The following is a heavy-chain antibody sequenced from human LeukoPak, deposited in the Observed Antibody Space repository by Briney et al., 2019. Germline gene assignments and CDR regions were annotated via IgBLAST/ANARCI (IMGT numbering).Heavy chain of an antibody. D-gene: IGHD2-21*01. CDR3: ARGVVLPGKRHPDAFDI. J-gene: IGHJ3*02. V-gene: IGHV1-69*13. CDR2: IIPIFGTA. Sequence: SVKVSCKASGYTFNNHYMYWVRQAPGQGLEWMGGIIPIFGTANYAQKFQGRVTITADESTSTAYMELSSLRSEDTAVYYCARGVVLPGKRHPDAFDIWGQGTMVTVSS. CDR1: GYTFNNHY.